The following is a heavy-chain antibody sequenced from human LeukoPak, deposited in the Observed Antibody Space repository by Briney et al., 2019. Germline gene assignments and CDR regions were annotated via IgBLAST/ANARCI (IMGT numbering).Heavy chain of an antibody. CDR1: GFTFSNYE. Sequence: GGSLRLSCAVSGFTFSNYEMNWVRQAPGKGLEWVSYISSGNSGTIHCADSVKGRFTISRDNAKNSVYLQLNSLRAEDTAVYYCAREMSGTYSFDYWGQGTLVTVSS. D-gene: IGHD6-13*01. CDR3: AREMSGTYSFDY. V-gene: IGHV3-48*03. CDR2: ISSGNSGTI. J-gene: IGHJ4*02.